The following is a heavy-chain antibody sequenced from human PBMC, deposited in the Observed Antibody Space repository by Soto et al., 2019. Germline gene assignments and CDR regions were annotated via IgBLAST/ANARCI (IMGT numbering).Heavy chain of an antibody. CDR2: IRSKTNSYAT. Sequence: EVQLVESGGGLVQPGGSLKLSCAASGFTFSGSAMHWVRQASGKGLEWVGRIRSKTNSYATAYAASVKGRFTISRDDSKDTAYLQMNSLKTEDTAVYYCTRDPRNYYVSIGSANWFDPWGQGTLVTVSS. CDR1: GFTFSGSA. V-gene: IGHV3-73*02. D-gene: IGHD3-22*01. J-gene: IGHJ5*02. CDR3: TRDPRNYYVSIGSANWFDP.